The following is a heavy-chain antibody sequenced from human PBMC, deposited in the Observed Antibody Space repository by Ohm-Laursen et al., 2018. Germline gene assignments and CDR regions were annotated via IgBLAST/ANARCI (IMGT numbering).Heavy chain of an antibody. CDR1: GFTFSTHS. J-gene: IGHJ4*02. CDR3: TTFETAAYSSGFEY. V-gene: IGHV3-21*03. D-gene: IGHD2-15*01. CDR2: ISSDSVYI. Sequence: GSLRLSCTASGFTFSTHSTNWVRQAPGKGLKWVASISSDSVYIFYADSLKGRFTISRDNARNTLYLQMTGLKAEDTALYYCTTFETAAYSSGFEYWGQGALVTVSS.